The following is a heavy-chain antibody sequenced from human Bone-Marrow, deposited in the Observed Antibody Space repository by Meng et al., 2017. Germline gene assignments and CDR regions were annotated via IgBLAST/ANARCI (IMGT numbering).Heavy chain of an antibody. CDR2: IYHSGST. J-gene: IGHJ5*02. CDR3: ARARTTNQSKYRNAYNWFDP. CDR1: GCSISSGGYS. Sequence: QLQLQDSGSGLVKPSQTLSLTCAVPGCSISSGGYSWSWIRQPPGKAREWIGYIYHSGSTHYNPSLKSRVIMSVDTSKNQFSLKLYSVTAADTAVYYCARARTTNQSKYRNAYNWFDPWGQGTLVTVSS. V-gene: IGHV4-30-2*01. D-gene: IGHD2/OR15-2a*01.